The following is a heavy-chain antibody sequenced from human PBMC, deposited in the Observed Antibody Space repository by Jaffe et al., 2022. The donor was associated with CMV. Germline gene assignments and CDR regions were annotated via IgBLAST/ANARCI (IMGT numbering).Heavy chain of an antibody. J-gene: IGHJ4*02. CDR3: ARDLGGYSYGEIGY. V-gene: IGHV3-48*03. CDR2: ISSSGSTI. CDR1: GFTFSSYE. Sequence: EVQLVESGGGLVQPGGSLRLSCAASGFTFSSYEMNWVRQAPGKGLEWVSYISSSGSTIYYADSVKGRFTISRDNAKNSLYLQMNSLRAEDTAVYYCARDLGGYSYGEIGYWGQGTLVTVSS. D-gene: IGHD5-18*01.